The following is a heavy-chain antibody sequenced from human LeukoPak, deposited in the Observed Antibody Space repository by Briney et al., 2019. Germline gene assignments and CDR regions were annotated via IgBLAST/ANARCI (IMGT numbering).Heavy chain of an antibody. D-gene: IGHD6-19*01. J-gene: IGHJ4*02. Sequence: GGSLRLSCAASGFTFSSYEVNWVRQAPGKGLEWVSAISGSGGSTYYADSVKGRFTISRDNSKNTLYLQMNSLRAEDTAVYYCAKDGYSSGWSYFDYWGQGTLVTVSS. CDR2: ISGSGGST. CDR1: GFTFSSYE. CDR3: AKDGYSSGWSYFDY. V-gene: IGHV3-23*01.